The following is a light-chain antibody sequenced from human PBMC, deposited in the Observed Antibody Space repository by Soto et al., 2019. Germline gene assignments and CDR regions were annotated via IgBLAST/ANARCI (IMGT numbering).Light chain of an antibody. CDR2: TSG. CDR3: QQTYSTPYT. J-gene: IGKJ2*01. Sequence: IYMTQSPSSLSASVGDRVTITCRASQRITTYLNWYQQKPGEAPKLLISTSGTLQRGVPSRFSGSGSGTDFTLTITSLQPADFATYFCQQTYSTPYTFGQGTQLEFK. V-gene: IGKV1-39*01. CDR1: QRITTY.